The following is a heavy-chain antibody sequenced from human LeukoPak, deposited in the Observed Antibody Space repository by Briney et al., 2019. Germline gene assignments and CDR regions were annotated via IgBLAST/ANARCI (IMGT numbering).Heavy chain of an antibody. CDR1: GFGLSGIT. J-gene: IGHJ4*02. V-gene: IGHV3-7*01. CDR3: ARGRWAPFDC. D-gene: IGHD6-13*01. CDR2: IKQDGSEK. Sequence: GGSLRLSCGASGFGLSGITMNWVRQAPGKGLEWVANIKQDGSEKNYVASVKGRFTISRDNAKNSLYLQMNSLRAEDTALYYCARGRWAPFDCWGQGTLVTVSS.